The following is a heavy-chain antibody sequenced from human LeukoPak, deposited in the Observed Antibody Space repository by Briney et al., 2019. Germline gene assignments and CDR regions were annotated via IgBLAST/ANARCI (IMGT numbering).Heavy chain of an antibody. V-gene: IGHV3-7*01. D-gene: IGHD3-22*01. CDR3: ARVLSGSWDWFDP. Sequence: GGSLRLSCAASGFTFSSYWMSWVRQAPGKGLEWVANIREDGSEKYYVDSVKGQFTISRDNAMNTVYLQMNSLRAEDTAVYYCARVLSGSWDWFDPWGQGTLVTVSS. CDR2: IREDGSEK. J-gene: IGHJ5*02. CDR1: GFTFSSYW.